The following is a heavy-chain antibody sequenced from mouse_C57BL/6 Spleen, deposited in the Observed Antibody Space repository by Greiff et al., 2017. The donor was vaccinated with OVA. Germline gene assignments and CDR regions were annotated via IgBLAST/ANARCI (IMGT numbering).Heavy chain of an antibody. CDR2: IRLKSDNYAT. J-gene: IGHJ2*01. Sequence: EVKLVESGGGLVQPGGSMKLSCVASGFTFSNYWMNWVRQSPEKGLEWVAQIRLKSDNYATHYAESVKGRFTISRDDSKSSVYLQMNNLRAEDTGIYYCTGGTTVANYWGQGTTLTVSS. CDR3: TGGTTVANY. D-gene: IGHD1-1*01. V-gene: IGHV6-3*01. CDR1: GFTFSNYW.